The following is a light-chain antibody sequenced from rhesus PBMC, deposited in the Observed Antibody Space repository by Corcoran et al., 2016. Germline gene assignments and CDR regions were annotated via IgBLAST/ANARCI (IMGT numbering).Light chain of an antibody. CDR1: LGITND. J-gene: IGKJ4*01. CDR2: EAS. Sequence: DIQMTQSPSSLSASVGDRVTITCRASLGITNDLAWYQQKPGEPPKLLIYEASLLQGGIPSRFSGRGSGADFTLTISSLQSEDFGTYFCQHYFTTPLTFGGGTKVELK. V-gene: IGKV1-25*01. CDR3: QHYFTTPLT.